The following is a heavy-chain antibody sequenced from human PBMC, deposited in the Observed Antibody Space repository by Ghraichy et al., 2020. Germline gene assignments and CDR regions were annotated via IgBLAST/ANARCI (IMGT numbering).Heavy chain of an antibody. Sequence: GGSLRLSCAASGFTFSLYSMNWVRQAPGKGLEWVSYISSSSGTIYYADSVKGRFTISRDEAKNSLYLQMSSLTYEYTAVYYCARSKGAFNIWGQGTMVTVSS. V-gene: IGHV3-48*02. CDR2: ISSSSGTI. CDR3: ARSKGAFNI. J-gene: IGHJ3*02. CDR1: GFTFSLYS.